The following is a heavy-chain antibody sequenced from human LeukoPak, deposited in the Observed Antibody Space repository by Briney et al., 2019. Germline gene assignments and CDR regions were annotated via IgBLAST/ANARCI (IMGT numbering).Heavy chain of an antibody. CDR1: LDSTTSNFW. J-gene: IGHJ4*02. CDR2: IHRSGSP. Sequence: SETLSLTCTVSLDSTTSNFWSWVRRPPGKSLEWIGEIHRSGSPNYNPSLQSRVTISIDRSRNQIVLELPSVTAADTAVYYCAREILGGFNPGAYWGQGTLVTVSS. V-gene: IGHV4-4*02. D-gene: IGHD1-14*01. CDR3: AREILGGFNPGAY.